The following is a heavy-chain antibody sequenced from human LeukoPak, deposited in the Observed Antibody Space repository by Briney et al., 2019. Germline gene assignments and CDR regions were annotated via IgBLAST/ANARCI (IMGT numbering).Heavy chain of an antibody. CDR3: ARGDSSGWIYYYGMDV. D-gene: IGHD6-19*01. J-gene: IGHJ6*04. CDR2: ISFDGSNN. V-gene: IGHV3-30*04. CDR1: GFSFRTYA. Sequence: PGGSLRLSCAASGFSFRTYAIHWVRQAPGKGLEWVAGISFDGSNNYYADSVKGRFTISRDNSRDTLYLQMTSLRPDDTAVYYCARGDSSGWIYYYGMDVWGKGTMVTVSS.